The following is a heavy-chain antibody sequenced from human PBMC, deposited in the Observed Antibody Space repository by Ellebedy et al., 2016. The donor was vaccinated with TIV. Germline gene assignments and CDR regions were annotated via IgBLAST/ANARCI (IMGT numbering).Heavy chain of an antibody. D-gene: IGHD5-12*01. CDR3: ASAARGSGAYESF. J-gene: IGHJ4*02. CDR2: INSDGSST. CDR1: GFTFSSHW. V-gene: IGHV3-74*01. Sequence: GESLKISCAAAGFTFSSHWMHWVRQDPGKGLVWVSRINSDGSSTSYADSVKGRFTISRDNAKNTLYLQMNSLRADDTALYYCASAARGSGAYESFWGQGTLVTVSS.